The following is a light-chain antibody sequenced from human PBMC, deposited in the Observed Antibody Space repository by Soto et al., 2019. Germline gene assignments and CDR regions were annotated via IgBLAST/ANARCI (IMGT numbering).Light chain of an antibody. CDR3: SSYTTSTTRV. CDR2: EVR. CDR1: MRDVGAYNL. V-gene: IGLV2-14*01. Sequence: QSALTQPASVSGSPGQSITISCAGTMRDVGAYNLISWYQQHPGRAPQLIIYEVRNRPSGISFRFSGSKSGNTASLTISGLQAEDEADYYCSSYTTSTTRVFGGGTKLTVL. J-gene: IGLJ3*02.